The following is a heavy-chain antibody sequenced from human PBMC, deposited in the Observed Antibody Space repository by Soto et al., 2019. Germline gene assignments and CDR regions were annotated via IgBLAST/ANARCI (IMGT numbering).Heavy chain of an antibody. CDR1: GFSVGSNY. CDR2: IYSNGDT. V-gene: IGHV3-53*02. CDR3: ARKSDSSPVPEADGV. D-gene: IGHD2-8*01. J-gene: IGHJ4*02. Sequence: EVQLVETGGGLIQPGGSLRLSCAASGFSVGSNYMTWVRQSPGKGLERVSLIYSNGDTDYADSVKGRFSISRDNFKNTLYLQMNNLRAEDTAVYHCARKSDSSPVPEADGVWGRGTLVTVSS.